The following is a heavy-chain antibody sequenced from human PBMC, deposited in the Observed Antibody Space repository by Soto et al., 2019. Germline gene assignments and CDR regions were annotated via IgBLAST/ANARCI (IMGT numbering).Heavy chain of an antibody. V-gene: IGHV4-31*03. CDR2: IYYSGST. J-gene: IGHJ4*02. CDR3: ARTGYGDYDFGY. Sequence: PPETLSLTCTVSVGSISSGGYDWSWIRQHPGKGLEWIGYIYYSGSTYYNPSLKSRVTISVDMSKNQFSLKLSSVTAADTAIYYCARTGYGDYDFGYWGQGAMVTVSS. D-gene: IGHD4-17*01. CDR1: VGSISSGGYD.